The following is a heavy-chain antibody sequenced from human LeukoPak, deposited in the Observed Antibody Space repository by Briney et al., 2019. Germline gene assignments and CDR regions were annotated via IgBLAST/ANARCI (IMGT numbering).Heavy chain of an antibody. Sequence: PGGSLRLSCAASGFTFSSYGMHWVRQAPGKGLEWVAFIRYDGSNKYYADSVKGRFTISRDNSKNTLYLQMNSLRAEDTAVYYCARWALQWGNYYDSSGYSHPTDAFDIWGQGTMVTVSS. D-gene: IGHD3-22*01. J-gene: IGHJ3*02. CDR2: IRYDGSNK. CDR3: ARWALQWGNYYDSSGYSHPTDAFDI. V-gene: IGHV3-30*02. CDR1: GFTFSSYG.